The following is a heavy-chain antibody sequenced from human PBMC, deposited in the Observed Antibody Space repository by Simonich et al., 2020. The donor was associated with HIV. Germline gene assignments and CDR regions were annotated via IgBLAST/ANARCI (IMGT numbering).Heavy chain of an antibody. D-gene: IGHD7-27*01. Sequence: QVQLVQSGAEVKKPGASVKVSCKASGYSFTAYYIHWVRHAPGQGLGWTGPVHPNSGGTKYAQNFQGRVTKTRDTANSTAYMELSRLRSDDTAVYYCARGLTGYAFDIWGQGTMVTVSS. CDR2: VHPNSGGT. J-gene: IGHJ3*02. CDR3: ARGLTGYAFDI. CDR1: GYSFTAYY. V-gene: IGHV1-2*06.